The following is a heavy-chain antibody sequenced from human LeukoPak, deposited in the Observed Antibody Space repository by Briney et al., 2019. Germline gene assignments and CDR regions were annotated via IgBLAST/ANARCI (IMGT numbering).Heavy chain of an antibody. J-gene: IGHJ5*02. V-gene: IGHV3-74*01. CDR2: IYVDGRTT. CDR3: IRDFRSADL. Sequence: GGSLRLSCAASGNYWMHWVRQPPGKGLVWVSRIYVDGRTTNYADSVRGRFTISRDNAKNTVYLEMNSLSVEDTATYYCIRDFRSADLWGQGTLVTVTS. CDR1: GNYW.